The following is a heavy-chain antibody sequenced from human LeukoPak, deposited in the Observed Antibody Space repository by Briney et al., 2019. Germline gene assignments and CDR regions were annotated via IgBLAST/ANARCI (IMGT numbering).Heavy chain of an antibody. D-gene: IGHD5-12*01. CDR2: IYPGDSDT. CDR3: ARPQHPWLRLDAFDI. CDR1: GYSFTSYW. J-gene: IGHJ3*02. V-gene: IGHV5-51*01. Sequence: GESLKISCKGSGYSFTSYWIGWVRQMPGKGLEWMGIIYPGDSDTRYSPSFQGQVTISADKSISTAYLQWSSLKASDTAMYYCARPQHPWLRLDAFDIWGQGTMVTVSS.